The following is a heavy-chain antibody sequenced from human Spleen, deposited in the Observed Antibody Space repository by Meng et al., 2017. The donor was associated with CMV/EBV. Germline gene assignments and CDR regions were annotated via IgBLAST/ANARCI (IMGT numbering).Heavy chain of an antibody. J-gene: IGHJ3*02. CDR3: ARGPQVSWLRSRLAAFDI. CDR2: IYYSGST. V-gene: IGHV4-59*12. CDR1: GGSISSYY. Sequence: SETLSLTCTVSGGSISSYYWSWIRQPPGKGLEWIGYIYYSGSTNYNPSLKSRVTISIDTSKSQFSLKLRSVTAADTAVYFCARGPQVSWLRSRLAAFDIWGQGTMVTVSS. D-gene: IGHD5-12*01.